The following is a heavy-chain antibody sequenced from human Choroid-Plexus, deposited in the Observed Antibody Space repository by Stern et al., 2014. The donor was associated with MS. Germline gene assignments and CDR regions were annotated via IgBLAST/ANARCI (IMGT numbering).Heavy chain of an antibody. V-gene: IGHV3-30*18. J-gene: IGHJ4*02. Sequence: VQLVESGGGVAQPGRPLILSCAASGFTFSNFGMHWVRKAPCKGLAWVALISYDGSDKYYADSVKGRFTIFRDNSKNTLYMHMNSLRAEDTAVYYCAKDRQWSTYFFDYWGQGSLVTVSS. CDR1: GFTFSNFG. CDR3: AKDRQWSTYFFDY. CDR2: ISYDGSDK. D-gene: IGHD2-15*01.